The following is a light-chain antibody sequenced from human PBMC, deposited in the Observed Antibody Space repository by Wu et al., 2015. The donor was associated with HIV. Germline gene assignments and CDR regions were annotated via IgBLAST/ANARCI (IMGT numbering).Light chain of an antibody. Sequence: EIVLTQSPGTLSLSPGEKATLSCRASQSISSNYLAWYQQKPGQAPRPLIYSASSRVTGIPDRFSGSGSGTDFTLTISRLEPEDFAVYFCHQYGGSPGTFGQGTRVET. CDR2: SAS. CDR3: HQYGGSPGT. V-gene: IGKV3-20*01. J-gene: IGKJ1*01. CDR1: QSISSNY.